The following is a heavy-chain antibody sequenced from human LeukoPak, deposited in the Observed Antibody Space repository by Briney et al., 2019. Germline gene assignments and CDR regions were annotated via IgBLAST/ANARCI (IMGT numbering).Heavy chain of an antibody. CDR2: ISYDGSNK. J-gene: IGHJ4*02. Sequence: GGSLRLSCAASGFTFSSYGMHWVRQAPGKGLEWVAVISYDGSNKYYADSVKGRFTISRDNSKNTLYLQMNSLRAEDTAVYYCAKDKGPAAGPFDYWAREPWSPSPQ. CDR1: GFTFSSYG. V-gene: IGHV3-30*18. CDR3: AKDKGPAAGPFDY. D-gene: IGHD6-13*01.